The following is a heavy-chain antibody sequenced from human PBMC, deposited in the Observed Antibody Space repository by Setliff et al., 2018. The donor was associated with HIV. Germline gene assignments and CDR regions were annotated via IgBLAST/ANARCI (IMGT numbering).Heavy chain of an antibody. D-gene: IGHD3-16*01. CDR1: LGTIDSRTYY. CDR3: ARSPSWALPYFDL. CDR2: VYISGST. Sequence: LSLTCTVSLGTIDSRTYYWSWIRQPAGKRLEWLGRVYISGSTNYNPSLRGRVAISLDASRHQFSLNLTSATAADTAIYFCARSPSWALPYFDLWGQGRLVTVSS. V-gene: IGHV4-61*02. J-gene: IGHJ4*02.